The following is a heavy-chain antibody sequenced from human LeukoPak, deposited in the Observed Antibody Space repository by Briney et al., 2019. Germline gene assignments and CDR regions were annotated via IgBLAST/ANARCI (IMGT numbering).Heavy chain of an antibody. V-gene: IGHV4-31*03. J-gene: IGHJ5*01. D-gene: IGHD1-14*01. Sequence: PSQTLSLTCTVSGGSISSGGYYWSWIRQHPGKGREWIGYIYYSGSTYYNPSLKSRVTISVDTSKNQFSLKLSSVTAADTAVYYCAREGRYNWIDYWGQGTLVTVSS. CDR2: IYYSGST. CDR1: GGSISSGGYY. CDR3: AREGRYNWIDY.